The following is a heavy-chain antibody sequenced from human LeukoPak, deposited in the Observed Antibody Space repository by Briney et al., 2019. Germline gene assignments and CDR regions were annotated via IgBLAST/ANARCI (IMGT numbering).Heavy chain of an antibody. V-gene: IGHV3-7*01. Sequence: GGSLRLSCAASGLTFNNCWMRWVRRAPGKGLEWVANIKQDGSETYYVDSVRGRFTISRDNAKNSLYLQMSSLRAEDTAVYYFVRDFWGAYRVDYFDYWGQGTLVTVSS. J-gene: IGHJ4*02. CDR3: VRDFWGAYRVDYFDY. CDR1: GLTFNNCW. CDR2: IKQDGSET. D-gene: IGHD3-3*01.